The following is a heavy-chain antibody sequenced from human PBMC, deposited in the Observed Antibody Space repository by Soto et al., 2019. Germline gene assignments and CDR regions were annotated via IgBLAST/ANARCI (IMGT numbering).Heavy chain of an antibody. V-gene: IGHV4-61*01. CDR3: ARGIEGWYQGRYYYGMDV. CDR2: IYYSGST. Sequence: QVQLQESGPGLVKPSETLSLTCTVSGASVSSGSYYWSWIRQPPGKGLEWIGYIYYSGSTNYNPSVKSRVTISVDTSKAQFSLKLSSVTAADTAVYYCARGIEGWYQGRYYYGMDVWGQGTTVTVSS. D-gene: IGHD6-19*01. J-gene: IGHJ6*02. CDR1: GASVSSGSYY.